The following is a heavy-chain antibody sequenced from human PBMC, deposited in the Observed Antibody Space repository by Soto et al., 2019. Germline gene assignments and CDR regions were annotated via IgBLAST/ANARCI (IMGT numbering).Heavy chain of an antibody. CDR1: GGSFSGYY. J-gene: IGHJ6*03. CDR3: ARISRYCSSTSCYGQNYYYYMDV. Sequence: SETLSLTCAVYGGSFSGYYWSWIRQPPGKGLEWIGEINHSGSTNYSPSLKSRVTISVDTSKNQFSLKLSSVTAADTAVCYCARISRYCSSTSCYGQNYYYYMDVWGKGTTVTVSS. CDR2: INHSGST. D-gene: IGHD2-2*01. V-gene: IGHV4-34*01.